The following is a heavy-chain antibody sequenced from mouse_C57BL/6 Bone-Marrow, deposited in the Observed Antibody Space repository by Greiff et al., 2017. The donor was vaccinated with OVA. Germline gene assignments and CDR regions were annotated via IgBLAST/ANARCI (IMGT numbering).Heavy chain of an antibody. D-gene: IGHD3-2*02. J-gene: IGHJ3*01. CDR1: GYTFTDYN. V-gene: IGHV1-18*01. Sequence: VHVKQSGPELVKPGASVKIPCKASGYTFTDYNMDWVKQSHGKSLEWIGDINPNNGGTIYNQKFKGKATLTVDKSSSTAYMELRSLTSEDTAVYYCARGGSSGYVGWFAYWGQGTLVTVSA. CDR2: INPNNGGT. CDR3: ARGGSSGYVGWFAY.